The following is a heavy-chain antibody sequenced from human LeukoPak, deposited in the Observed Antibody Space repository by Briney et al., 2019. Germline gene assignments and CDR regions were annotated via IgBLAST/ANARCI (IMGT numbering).Heavy chain of an antibody. J-gene: IGHJ4*02. CDR3: ARLRYFDWLAFSP. CDR2: IHYSGST. CDR1: GGSISSYY. V-gene: IGHV4-59*08. D-gene: IGHD3-9*01. Sequence: SETLSLTCTVSGGSISSYYWSWIRQPPGKGLEWIGYIHYSGSTSYNPSLKSRVTISLDTSTNQFSLKLSSGTAADTAMYYCARLRYFDWLAFSPWGQGTLVTVSS.